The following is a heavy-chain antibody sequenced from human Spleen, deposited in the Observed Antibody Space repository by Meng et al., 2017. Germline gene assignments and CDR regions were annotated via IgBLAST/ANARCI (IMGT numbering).Heavy chain of an antibody. Sequence: SETLSLTCTVSGDSISTYYWSWIRQPPGKGLEWIGSIYHSGSTYYNPSLKSRVTISVDTSISTAYLQWTSLKASDTAMYYCARFVAGHGSGRYFVFGFGDYWGQGTLVTVSS. CDR2: IYHSGST. J-gene: IGHJ4*02. CDR1: GDSISTYY. D-gene: IGHD3-10*01. CDR3: ARFVAGHGSGRYFVFGFGDY. V-gene: IGHV4-38-2*02.